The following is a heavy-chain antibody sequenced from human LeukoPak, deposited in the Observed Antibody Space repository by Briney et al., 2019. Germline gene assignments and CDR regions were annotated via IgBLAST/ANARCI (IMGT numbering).Heavy chain of an antibody. CDR3: ARHPGKVTNDWYFDL. CDR2: IFYSGTT. J-gene: IGHJ2*01. D-gene: IGHD4-23*01. V-gene: IGHV4-59*08. Sequence: PSETLSLTCTVSGGAISGYYWSWIRQPPGKGLEWIGYIFYSGTTNYNPSLKSRVTISVDTSKNQISLKLSSVTAADTAVYYCARHPGKVTNDWYFDLWGRGTLVTVSS. CDR1: GGAISGYY.